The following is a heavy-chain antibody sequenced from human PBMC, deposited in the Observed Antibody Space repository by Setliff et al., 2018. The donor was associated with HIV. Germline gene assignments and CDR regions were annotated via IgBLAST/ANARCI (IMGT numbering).Heavy chain of an antibody. J-gene: IGHJ4*02. Sequence: SETLSLTCTVSGGSISNYYWSWIRQSPGKGLEWIGYISNTGNTKYNPSLKSRVTIAGDTSKNKFSLQLSSVTAADTAVYYCARQSPTSRDFDSWGQGTLVTVSS. CDR3: ARQSPTSRDFDS. D-gene: IGHD2-2*01. CDR2: ISNTGNT. V-gene: IGHV4-59*08. CDR1: GGSISNYY.